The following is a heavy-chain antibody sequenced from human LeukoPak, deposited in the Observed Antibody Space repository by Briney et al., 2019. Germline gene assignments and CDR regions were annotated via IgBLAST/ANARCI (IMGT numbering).Heavy chain of an antibody. V-gene: IGHV3-30*18. D-gene: IGHD6-19*01. CDR2: ISYDGSNK. CDR3: AKAVDSSGWFNYLDY. J-gene: IGHJ4*02. Sequence: GGSLRLSCAASGFTFSSYGMHWVRQAPGKGLEWVAVISYDGSNKYYADSVKGRFTISRDNSKNTLYLQMNSLRAEDTAVYYCAKAVDSSGWFNYLDYWGQGTLVTVSP. CDR1: GFTFSSYG.